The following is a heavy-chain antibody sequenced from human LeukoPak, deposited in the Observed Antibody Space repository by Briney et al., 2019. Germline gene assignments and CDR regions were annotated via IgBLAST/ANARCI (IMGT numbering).Heavy chain of an antibody. CDR3: ARDPRH. V-gene: IGHV4-34*01. CDR2: INHSGST. J-gene: IGHJ4*02. Sequence: SETLSLTCAVYGGSFSGYYWSWIRQPPGKGLEWIGEINHSGSTNYNPSLKSRVTISVDTSKNQFSLKLSSVTAADTAMYYCARDPRHWGQGTLVTVSS. CDR1: GGSFSGYY.